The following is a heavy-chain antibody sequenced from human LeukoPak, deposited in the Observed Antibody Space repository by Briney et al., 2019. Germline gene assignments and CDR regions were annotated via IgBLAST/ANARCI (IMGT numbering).Heavy chain of an antibody. CDR2: IPYDGSNK. V-gene: IGHV3-30-3*01. CDR3: AARAYFDY. Sequence: QPGRSLRLSCAASGFTFSSYAMHWVRQAPGKGLEWVAVIPYDGSNKYYADSVKGRFTISRDNSKNTLYLQMNSLRAEDTAVYYCAARAYFDYWGQGTLVTVSS. J-gene: IGHJ4*02. CDR1: GFTFSSYA.